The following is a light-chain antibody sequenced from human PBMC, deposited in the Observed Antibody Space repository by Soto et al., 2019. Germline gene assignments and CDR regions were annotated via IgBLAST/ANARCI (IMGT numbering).Light chain of an antibody. CDR1: QSVSSTY. CDR3: QQYGSAPQT. CDR2: DAS. J-gene: IGKJ2*01. Sequence: EMVLTQSPGTLSLSPGERATLSCRASQSVSSTYLAWYQQKPGQAPKLLIYDASSRATGIPDRFSGSGSRTDFTLTISRLEPEDFAVYYCQQYGSAPQTFGQGTKLEIK. V-gene: IGKV3-20*01.